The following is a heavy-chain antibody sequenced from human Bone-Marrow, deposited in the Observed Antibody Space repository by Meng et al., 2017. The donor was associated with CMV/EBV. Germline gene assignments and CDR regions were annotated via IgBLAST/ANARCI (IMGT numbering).Heavy chain of an antibody. CDR3: ARQGDLIDY. D-gene: IGHD3-16*01. J-gene: IGHJ4*02. CDR1: GGSISSYY. V-gene: IGHV4-59*01. CDR2: IYYSGST. Sequence: SETLSLTCTVSGGSISSYYWSWIRQPPGKGLEWIGYIYYSGSTNYSPSLKSRVTISVDTSKNQFSLKLSSVTAADTAVYYCARQGDLIDYWGQGTLVTVSS.